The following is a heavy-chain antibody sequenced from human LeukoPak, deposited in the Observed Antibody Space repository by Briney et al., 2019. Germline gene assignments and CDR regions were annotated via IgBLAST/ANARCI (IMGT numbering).Heavy chain of an antibody. Sequence: GGSPRLSCAAYGFTFSSYCMNWVRQAPGKGLEWVSYIRNSSSNIYYADSVKGRFTISRDNAKNSLYLQMNSLKAEDMAVYYCARRRGYSYGYGDYWGQGTLVTVSS. J-gene: IGHJ4*02. CDR2: IRNSSSNI. D-gene: IGHD5-18*01. CDR3: ARRRGYSYGYGDY. V-gene: IGHV3-48*04. CDR1: GFTFSSYC.